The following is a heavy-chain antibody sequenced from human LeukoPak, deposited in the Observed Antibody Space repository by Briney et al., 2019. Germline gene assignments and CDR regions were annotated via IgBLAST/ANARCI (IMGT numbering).Heavy chain of an antibody. Sequence: GGSLRLSCAASGFTVSSNYMSWVRQAPGKGLEWVGRIKSKTGGGTTDYAAPVKGRFTISRDDSKNTLYLHLNSLKTEDTAVYYCARYCSSTSCYKPPWGQGTLVTVSS. D-gene: IGHD2-2*02. J-gene: IGHJ5*02. CDR3: ARYCSSTSCYKPP. CDR1: GFTVSSNY. V-gene: IGHV3-15*01. CDR2: IKSKTGGGTT.